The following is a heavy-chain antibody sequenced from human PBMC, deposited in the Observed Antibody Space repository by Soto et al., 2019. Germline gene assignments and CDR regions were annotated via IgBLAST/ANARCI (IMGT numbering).Heavy chain of an antibody. J-gene: IGHJ2*01. V-gene: IGHV3-7*01. Sequence: EVQLVESGGGLVQPGGSLRLSCAASGFTFSSYWMSWVRQAPGKGLEWVANIKQDGSEKYYVDSVKGRFTISRDNAKNSLYLQMNSLRAEDTAVYFCARAAGRVPYWYFDLWGRGTLVTVSS. CDR3: ARAAGRVPYWYFDL. D-gene: IGHD2-2*01. CDR1: GFTFSSYW. CDR2: IKQDGSEK.